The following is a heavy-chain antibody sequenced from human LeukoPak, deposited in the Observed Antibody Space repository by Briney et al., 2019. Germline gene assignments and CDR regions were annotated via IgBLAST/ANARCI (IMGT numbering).Heavy chain of an antibody. Sequence: PSETLSLTCTVSGGFISSSSYFWGWIRQPPGKDLEWIGSVYYSGSTYYNPSLKSRVTISVDTSKTQFSLKLSSVTAADTAVYYCARTRGSIAARRGNFDYWGQGTLVTVSS. CDR1: GGFISSSSYF. D-gene: IGHD6-6*01. CDR3: ARTRGSIAARRGNFDY. CDR2: VYYSGST. V-gene: IGHV4-39*01. J-gene: IGHJ4*02.